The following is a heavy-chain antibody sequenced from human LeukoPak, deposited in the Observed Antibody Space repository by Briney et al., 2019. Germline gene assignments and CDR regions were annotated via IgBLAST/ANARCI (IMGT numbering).Heavy chain of an antibody. D-gene: IGHD1-26*01. J-gene: IGHJ4*02. Sequence: GGSLRLSCAASGFTFSSYGMHWVRQAPGKGLEWVAFIRYDGSNKYYADSVKGRFTISRDNSKNTLYLQMNSPRAEDTAVYYCAKVGPVTRGVGASDYWGQGTLVTVSS. CDR2: IRYDGSNK. CDR3: AKVGPVTRGVGASDY. V-gene: IGHV3-30*02. CDR1: GFTFSSYG.